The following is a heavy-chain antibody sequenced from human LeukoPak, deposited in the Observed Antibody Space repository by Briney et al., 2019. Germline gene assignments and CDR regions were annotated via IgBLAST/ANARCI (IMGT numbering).Heavy chain of an antibody. J-gene: IGHJ5*02. D-gene: IGHD6-19*01. Sequence: ASVKVSCKASGGTFSSYAISWVRQAPGQGLEWMGRIIPILGIANYAQKFQGRVTITVDKSTSTAYMELSSLRSEDTAVYYCASVLSGIAVTGSFDPWGQGTLVTVSS. V-gene: IGHV1-69*04. CDR3: ASVLSGIAVTGSFDP. CDR2: IIPILGIA. CDR1: GGTFSSYA.